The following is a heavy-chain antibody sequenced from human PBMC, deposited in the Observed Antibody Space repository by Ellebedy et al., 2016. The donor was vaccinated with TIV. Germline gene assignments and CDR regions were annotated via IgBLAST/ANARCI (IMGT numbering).Heavy chain of an antibody. D-gene: IGHD6-13*01. V-gene: IGHV7-4-1*02. CDR3: AKDLTKYSAAGRDNWFDP. CDR2: INTKTGNP. Sequence: AASVKVSCKASGYTFTSYAMNWVRQAPGQGLEWMGWINTKTGNPTYAQGFTGRFVFSLNTSVSTAYLQISSLKAEDTAVYYCAKDLTKYSAAGRDNWFDPWGQGTLVTVSS. J-gene: IGHJ5*02. CDR1: GYTFTSYA.